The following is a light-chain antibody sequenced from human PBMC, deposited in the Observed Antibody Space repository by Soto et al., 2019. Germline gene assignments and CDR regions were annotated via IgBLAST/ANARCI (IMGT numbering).Light chain of an antibody. CDR1: QSISSK. CDR3: QQYNNWPPYT. J-gene: IGKJ2*01. Sequence: EMVVTQSPATLSVSPGERATLSCRASQSISSKLAWYQQRPGQAPRLLIYGASTRASGIPARFSGSGSGTEFTLTIRRLQSEDFAVYYCQQYNNWPPYTFGQGTKLEIK. V-gene: IGKV3-15*01. CDR2: GAS.